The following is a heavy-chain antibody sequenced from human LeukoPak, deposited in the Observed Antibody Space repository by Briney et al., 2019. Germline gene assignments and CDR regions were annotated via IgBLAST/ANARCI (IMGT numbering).Heavy chain of an antibody. CDR3: ARDRGSYYDWFDP. D-gene: IGHD1-26*01. CDR1: AFSLNAYN. V-gene: IGHV3-53*01. Sequence: GGSLRLSCAASAFSLNAYNMSWVRQAPGKGLEWVSVIYSGGSTYYADSVKGRFTISRDNSKNTLYLQMNSLRAEDTAVYYCARDRGSYYDWFDPWGQGTLVTVSS. CDR2: IYSGGST. J-gene: IGHJ5*02.